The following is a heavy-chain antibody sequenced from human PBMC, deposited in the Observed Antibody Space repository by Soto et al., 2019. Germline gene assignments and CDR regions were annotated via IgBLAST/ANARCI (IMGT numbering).Heavy chain of an antibody. Sequence: QVHLVEPGGGVVQPGRSLRLSCAASGFTFTNYGMHWVRQAPGKGLEWVALIWYDGIKKFYADSVKGRFTISKDISENTLYLQMNSLKTEDTAVYYCTTGVGVVISSLNVLTTLWYWGQGTLVTVSS. V-gene: IGHV3-33*01. D-gene: IGHD3-3*01. CDR1: GFTFTNYG. CDR3: TTGVGVVISSLNVLTTLWY. J-gene: IGHJ4*02. CDR2: IWYDGIKK.